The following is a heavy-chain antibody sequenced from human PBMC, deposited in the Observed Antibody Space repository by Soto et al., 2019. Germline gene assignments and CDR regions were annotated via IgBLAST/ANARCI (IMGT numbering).Heavy chain of an antibody. V-gene: IGHV1-2*04. CDR2: INPNSGGT. J-gene: IGHJ6*02. CDR3: ARDQYSSSWLYYYYGMDV. Sequence: GASVKVSCKASGYTFTGYYMHWVRQAPGQGIEWMGWINPNSGGTNYAQKFQGWVTMTRDTSISTAYMELSRLRSDDTAVYYCARDQYSSSWLYYYYGMDVWGQGTTVTVSS. D-gene: IGHD6-13*01. CDR1: GYTFTGYY.